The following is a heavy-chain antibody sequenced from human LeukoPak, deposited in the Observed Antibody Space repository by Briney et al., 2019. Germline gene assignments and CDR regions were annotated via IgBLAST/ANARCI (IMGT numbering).Heavy chain of an antibody. CDR3: AKAYGTNGYYQLPIDF. CDR2: IRYDGSNK. V-gene: IGHV3-30*02. Sequence: GGSLRLSCAASGFTFSSYGMHWVRQAPGKGLEWVAFIRYDGSNKYYADSVKGRFTISRDNSRNTLYLQLSNLRADDTALYYCAKAYGTNGYYQLPIDFWGRGTLVTVSS. D-gene: IGHD3-22*01. CDR1: GFTFSSYG. J-gene: IGHJ4*02.